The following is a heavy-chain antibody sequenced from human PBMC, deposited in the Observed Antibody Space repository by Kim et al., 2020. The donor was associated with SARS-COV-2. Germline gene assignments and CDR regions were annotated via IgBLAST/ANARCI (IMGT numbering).Heavy chain of an antibody. J-gene: IGHJ4*02. CDR2: ISGGGDST. CDR3: ARERGYSGYDATDY. V-gene: IGHV3-23*01. D-gene: IGHD5-12*01. Sequence: GKGLEWVSAISGGGDSTFYADSVKGRFTISRDNSKNTVYLQMNSLRAGDTGIYFCARERGYSGYDATDYWGQGTLVTVSS.